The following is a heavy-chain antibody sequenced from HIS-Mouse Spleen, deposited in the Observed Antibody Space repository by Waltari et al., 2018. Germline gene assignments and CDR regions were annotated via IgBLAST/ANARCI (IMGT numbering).Heavy chain of an antibody. CDR2: INYSGGT. Sequence: QLQLQESGPGLVKPSETLSLTCTVSGGSISSSSSYWGWIRQPPGKGLEWIGSINYSGGTSYNPSLKSRVTISVDTSKNQFSLKLSSVTAADTAVYYCAREIPYSSSWYDWYFDLWGRGALVTVSS. CDR1: GGSISSSSSY. CDR3: AREIPYSSSWYDWYFDL. V-gene: IGHV4-39*07. D-gene: IGHD6-13*01. J-gene: IGHJ2*01.